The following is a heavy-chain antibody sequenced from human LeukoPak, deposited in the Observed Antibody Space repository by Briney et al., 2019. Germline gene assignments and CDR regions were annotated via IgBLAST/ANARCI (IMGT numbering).Heavy chain of an antibody. CDR3: ARGRVDTAMVGPYLFDY. Sequence: SETLSLTCTVSGGSIRSGGYYWSWIRQHPGKGLEWIGYIYCSGSTYSNPSLKSRVTISVYTSKSQFSLKLSSVTAADTAVYYCARGRVDTAMVGPYLFDYWGQGTLVTVSS. D-gene: IGHD5-18*01. J-gene: IGHJ4*02. V-gene: IGHV4-31*03. CDR2: IYCSGST. CDR1: GGSIRSGGYY.